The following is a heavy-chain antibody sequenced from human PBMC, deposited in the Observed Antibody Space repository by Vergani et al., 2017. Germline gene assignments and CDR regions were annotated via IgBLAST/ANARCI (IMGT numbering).Heavy chain of an antibody. Sequence: EVQLVESGGGLVQPGGSLRLSCAGAGFTFDTYTMAYVRQAPGKGLEWVATISIGGGDIFYADSVKGRFTISRDNSKNTLFLQMNSLKDEDTAVYYCTTAWGLYYLHGEYFQYWVRGTLVSVSS. CDR1: GFTFDTYT. CDR2: ISIGGGDI. J-gene: IGHJ1*01. V-gene: IGHV3-23*04. D-gene: IGHD3-10*01. CDR3: TTAWGLYYLHGEYFQY.